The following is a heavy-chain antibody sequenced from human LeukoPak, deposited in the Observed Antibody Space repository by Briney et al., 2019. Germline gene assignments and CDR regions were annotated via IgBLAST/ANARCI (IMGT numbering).Heavy chain of an antibody. CDR3: ARQKPAPGTYYFDH. CDR2: IYTSGST. V-gene: IGHV4-61*02. D-gene: IGHD6-13*01. CDR1: GGSISSGSYY. J-gene: IGHJ4*01. Sequence: PSETLSLTCTVSGGSISSGSYYWSWIRQPAGKGLEWIGRIYTSGSTNYNPSLKSRVTMALDTSQRQFSLTLTSVTTADTAVYYCARQKPAPGTYYFDHWGHGTLVTISS.